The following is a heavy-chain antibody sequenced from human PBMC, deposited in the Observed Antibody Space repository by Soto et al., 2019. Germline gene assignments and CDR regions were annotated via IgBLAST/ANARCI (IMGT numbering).Heavy chain of an antibody. J-gene: IGHJ6*03. CDR1: GFTCGDYA. CDR3: TRPKSDYVFNYYYMDV. Sequence: GGSLRVSCTAAGFTCGDYAVSWFRQAPGKGLEWVGFIRSKAYGGTTEYAASVKGRFTISRDDSKSIAYLQMNSLKTEDTAVYYCTRPKSDYVFNYYYMDVWGKGTTVTVSS. CDR2: IRSKAYGGTT. D-gene: IGHD4-17*01. V-gene: IGHV3-49*03.